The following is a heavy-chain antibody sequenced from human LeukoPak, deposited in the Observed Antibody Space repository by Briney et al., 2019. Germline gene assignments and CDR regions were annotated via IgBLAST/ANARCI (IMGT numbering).Heavy chain of an antibody. CDR1: GFTFSSYE. Sequence: GGSLRLSCAASGFTFSSYEMNWVRQAPGKGLEWVSYISSSGSTIYYADSVKGRFTISRDSSKNTLFLQMNRLRAEDTAVYYCAKDATGGYYYYYMDVWSKGTTVTISS. D-gene: IGHD3-10*01. CDR3: AKDATGGYYYYYMDV. CDR2: ISSSGSTI. J-gene: IGHJ6*03. V-gene: IGHV3-48*03.